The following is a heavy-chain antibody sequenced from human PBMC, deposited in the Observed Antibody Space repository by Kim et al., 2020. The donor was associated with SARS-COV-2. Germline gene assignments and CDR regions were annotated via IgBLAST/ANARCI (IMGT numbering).Heavy chain of an antibody. D-gene: IGHD3-10*01. CDR2: ISYDGSNK. CDR1: GFTFSSYG. J-gene: IGHJ4*02. V-gene: IGHV3-33*05. Sequence: GGSLRLSCAASGFTFSSYGMHWVRQAPGKGLEWVAVISYDGSNKYYADSVKGRFTIFRDNSKNTLYLQMNSLRAEDTAVYYCARSTPSGSYPPLLSPMDYWGQGTLGTVSS. CDR3: ARSTPSGSYPPLLSPMDY.